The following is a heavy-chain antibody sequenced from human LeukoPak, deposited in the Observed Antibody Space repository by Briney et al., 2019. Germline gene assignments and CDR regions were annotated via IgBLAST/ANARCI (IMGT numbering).Heavy chain of an antibody. D-gene: IGHD2-2*01. J-gene: IGHJ6*03. V-gene: IGHV1-69*05. CDR3: ASAPAAAPGWYYYYMDV. CDR1: GGTFSSYA. CDR2: IIPIFGTA. Sequence: GASVKVSCKASGGTFSSYAISWVRQAPGQGLEWMGGIIPIFGTANYAQKFQGRVTITTDESTSTAYMELSSLRSEDTAVYYCASAPAAAPGWYYYYMDVWGKGTTVTVSS.